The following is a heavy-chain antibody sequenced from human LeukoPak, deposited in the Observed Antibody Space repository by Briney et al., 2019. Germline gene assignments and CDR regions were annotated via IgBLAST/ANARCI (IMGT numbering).Heavy chain of an antibody. CDR2: IYHSGST. V-gene: IGHV4-59*01. CDR3: TRDRELGF. Sequence: SETLSLTCTVSGGSISSDYWNWIRQPPGKGLEWIGSIYHSGSTTYNPSLKSRVTISGDTSKNQFSLKLSSVTAADTAVYYCTRDRELGFWGQGTLVTVSS. CDR1: GGSISSDY. J-gene: IGHJ4*02. D-gene: IGHD1-26*01.